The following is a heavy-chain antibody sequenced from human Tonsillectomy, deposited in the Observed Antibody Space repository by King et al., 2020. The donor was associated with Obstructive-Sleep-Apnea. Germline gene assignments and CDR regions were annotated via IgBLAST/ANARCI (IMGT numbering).Heavy chain of an antibody. J-gene: IGHJ4*02. V-gene: IGHV4-31*03. D-gene: IGHD3-10*01. CDR1: GGSISSGGYY. Sequence: QLQESGPGLVKPSQTLSLTCTASGGSISSGGYYWSWIRQHPGKGLEWIGYIYYSGSTYYNPSLKSRVTISVDTSKNQFSLKLRSVTAADTAVYYCAARYASGETTGDYWGQGTLVTVSS. CDR3: AARYASGETTGDY. CDR2: IYYSGST.